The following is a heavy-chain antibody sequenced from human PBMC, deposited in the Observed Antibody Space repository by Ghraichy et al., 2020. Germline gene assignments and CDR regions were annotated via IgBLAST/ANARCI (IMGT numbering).Heavy chain of an antibody. V-gene: IGHV4-34*01. Sequence: SETLSLTCAVYVGSFSGYYWSWIRQPPGKGLECIGEINPTTGITNNSPSLKSRLTMLVDTSKNQFSLTLKSVTAADTAVYYCARRRELWSAAEGDAFDMWSQGTMVTVSS. CDR2: INPTTGIT. J-gene: IGHJ3*02. CDR3: ARRRELWSAAEGDAFDM. D-gene: IGHD2-21*01. CDR1: VGSFSGYY.